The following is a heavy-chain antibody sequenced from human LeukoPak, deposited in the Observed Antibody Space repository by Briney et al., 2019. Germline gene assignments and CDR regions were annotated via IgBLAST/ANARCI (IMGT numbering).Heavy chain of an antibody. V-gene: IGHV4-34*01. Sequence: PSETLSLTCAVYGGSFSGYYWTWIRQTPGKGLEWIGEMNPSGSTNYNPSLKSRVTISVDTSKYQFSLKLSSVTAADTAVYYCARERAYSSGWTLGSYYYYMDVWGKGTMVTVSS. CDR1: GGSFSGYY. CDR3: ARERAYSSGWTLGSYYYYMDV. J-gene: IGHJ6*03. CDR2: MNPSGST. D-gene: IGHD6-19*01.